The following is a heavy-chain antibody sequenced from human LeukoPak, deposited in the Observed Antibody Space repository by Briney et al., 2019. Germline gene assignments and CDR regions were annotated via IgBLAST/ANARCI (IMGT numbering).Heavy chain of an antibody. CDR3: ARVVTTLQVRYFDY. J-gene: IGHJ4*02. D-gene: IGHD5-12*01. CDR2: IYYSGST. V-gene: IGHV4-31*03. CDR1: GGSISSGGYY. Sequence: PSQTLSLTCTVSGGSISSGGYYWSWIRQHPGKGLEWIGYIYYSGSTYYNPSLKSRVTISVDTSKNQFSLKLSSVTAADTAVYYCARVVTTLQVRYFDYWGQGTLVTVSS.